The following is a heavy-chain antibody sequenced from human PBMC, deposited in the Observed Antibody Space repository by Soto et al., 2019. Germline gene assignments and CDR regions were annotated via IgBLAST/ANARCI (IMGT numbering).Heavy chain of an antibody. CDR2: ISAGGNLI. CDR3: AKRQGVGAAAKNFDF. Sequence: GGSLRLSCAASGFIFSNHAMSWVRQVPGKGLEWVSGISAGGNLIYYADSVRGRFTMSRDNSKNMLYLQMNSLRGKDTAVYFCAKRQGVGAAAKNFDFWGQGARVTVSS. V-gene: IGHV3-23*01. CDR1: GFIFSNHA. J-gene: IGHJ4*02. D-gene: IGHD2-2*01.